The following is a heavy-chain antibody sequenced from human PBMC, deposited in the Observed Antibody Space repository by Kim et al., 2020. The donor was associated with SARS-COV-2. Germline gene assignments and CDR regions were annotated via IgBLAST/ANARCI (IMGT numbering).Heavy chain of an antibody. D-gene: IGHD2-15*01. CDR2: IGTAGDT. Sequence: GGSLRLSCAASGFTFSSYAMRWVRQAPGKGLEWVSAIGTAGDTYSPGSARGRFTISRENAPNSLYLHKKTLRARSTPVYYIARVFMAEIGRYSMAVWGQG. V-gene: IGHV3-13*01. J-gene: IGHJ6*02. CDR1: GFTFSSYA. CDR3: ARVFMAEIGRYSMAV.